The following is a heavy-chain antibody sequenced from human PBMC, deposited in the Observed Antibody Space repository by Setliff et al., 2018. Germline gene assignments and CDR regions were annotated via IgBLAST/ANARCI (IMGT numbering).Heavy chain of an antibody. J-gene: IGHJ4*02. Sequence: SETLSLTCTVSGGSVGGGSYCWSWIRQPAGKGLEWIGLIQNTGNTNYNPSLQSRVTISMDTSKNQFSLKMTSVTAADTAMYYCAGTPARGTTWLSPFDYWGQGTLVTVSS. CDR1: GGSVGGGSYC. V-gene: IGHV4-61*02. CDR2: IQNTGNT. CDR3: AGTPARGTTWLSPFDY. D-gene: IGHD5-12*01.